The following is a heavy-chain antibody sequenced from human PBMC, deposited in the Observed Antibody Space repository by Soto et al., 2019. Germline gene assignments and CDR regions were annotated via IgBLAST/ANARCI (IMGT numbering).Heavy chain of an antibody. D-gene: IGHD6-13*01. V-gene: IGHV3-11*06. CDR3: ARSPSGSWADY. Sequence: QVQLVESGGGLVKPGGSLRLSCAASGFTFSDYYMSWIRQAPGKGLEWVSYISSSSSYTNYADSVKGRFTISRDNAKNSLYLQMYSLRAEDTAVYYCARSPSGSWADYWGQGTLVTVSS. CDR2: ISSSSSYT. J-gene: IGHJ4*02. CDR1: GFTFSDYY.